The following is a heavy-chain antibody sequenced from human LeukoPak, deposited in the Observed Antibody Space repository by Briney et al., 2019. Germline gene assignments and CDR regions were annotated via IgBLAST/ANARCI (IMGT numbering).Heavy chain of an antibody. Sequence: GGSLRLSCAASGFTFSSYGMHWVRQAPGKGLEWVAVISYDGSNKYYADSVKGRFTISRDNSKNTLYLQMNSLRAEDTAVYYCAKDTAYQTLPYYFDYWGQGTLVTVSS. J-gene: IGHJ4*02. D-gene: IGHD2-21*02. CDR3: AKDTAYQTLPYYFDY. CDR2: ISYDGSNK. CDR1: GFTFSSYG. V-gene: IGHV3-30*18.